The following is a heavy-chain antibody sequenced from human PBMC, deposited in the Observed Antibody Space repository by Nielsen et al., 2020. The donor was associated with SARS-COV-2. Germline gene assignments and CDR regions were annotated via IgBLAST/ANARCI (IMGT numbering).Heavy chain of an antibody. CDR1: GFTVSSNY. V-gene: IGHV3-53*01. D-gene: IGHD3-9*01. CDR2: IYSGGST. J-gene: IGHJ6*02. CDR3: ARDLDWFGMDV. Sequence: GGSLRLSCAASGFTVSSNYMSWVRQAPGKRLEWVSVIYSGGSTYYADSVKGRFTISRDNSKNTLYLQMNSLRAEDTAVYYCARDLDWFGMDVWGQGTTVTVSS.